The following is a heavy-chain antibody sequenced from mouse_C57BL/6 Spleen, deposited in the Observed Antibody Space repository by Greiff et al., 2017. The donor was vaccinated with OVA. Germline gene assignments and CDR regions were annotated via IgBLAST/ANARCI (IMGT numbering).Heavy chain of an antibody. J-gene: IGHJ4*01. CDR2: ISYDGSN. V-gene: IGHV3-6*01. Sequence: ESGPGLVKPSQSLSLTCSVTGYSITSGYYWNWIRQFPGNKLEWMGYISYDGSNNYNPSLKNRISITRDTSKNQFFLKLNSVTTEDTATYYCARCWYYAMDYWGQGTSVTVSS. CDR1: GYSITSGYY. CDR3: ARCWYYAMDY.